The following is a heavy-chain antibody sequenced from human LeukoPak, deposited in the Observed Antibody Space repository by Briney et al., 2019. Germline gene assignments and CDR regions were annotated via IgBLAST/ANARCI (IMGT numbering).Heavy chain of an antibody. J-gene: IGHJ5*02. Sequence: PSETLSLTCTVSGGSISSYYWSWIRQPPGKGLEWIGHIYYSGSTNYNPSLKSRVTISVDTSKNQFSLKLSSVTAADTAVYYCARASSTARTGWFGPWGQGTLVTVSS. CDR2: IYYSGST. V-gene: IGHV4-59*01. CDR3: ARASSTARTGWFGP. D-gene: IGHD4-17*01. CDR1: GGSISSYY.